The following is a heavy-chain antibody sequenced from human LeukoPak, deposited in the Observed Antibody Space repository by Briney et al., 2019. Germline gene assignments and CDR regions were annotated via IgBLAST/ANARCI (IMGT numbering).Heavy chain of an antibody. J-gene: IGHJ4*02. CDR1: GFTFSSYW. CDR2: IKQDGSHI. CDR3: ARIGYSSSSFDY. D-gene: IGHD6-6*01. Sequence: SGGSLRLSCVAPGFTFSSYWMSWVRQVPGKGLEWVANIKQDGSHIYYVDSLKGRFTISRDNAKNSLYLQMNSLRVEDTAVYYCARIGYSSSSFDYWGQGILVTVSS. V-gene: IGHV3-7*01.